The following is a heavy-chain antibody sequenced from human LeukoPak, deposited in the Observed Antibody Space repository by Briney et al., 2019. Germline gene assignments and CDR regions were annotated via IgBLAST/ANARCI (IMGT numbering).Heavy chain of an antibody. Sequence: KTSETLSLTCTVSGGSISSYYWSWIRQPPGKGLEWIGYIYYSGSTNYNPSLKSRVTISVDTSKNQFSLKLSSVTAADTAVYYCARGREELVVPAYYFDYWGQGTLVTVSS. V-gene: IGHV4-59*08. CDR3: ARGREELVVPAYYFDY. J-gene: IGHJ4*02. CDR1: GGSISSYY. D-gene: IGHD2-2*01. CDR2: IYYSGST.